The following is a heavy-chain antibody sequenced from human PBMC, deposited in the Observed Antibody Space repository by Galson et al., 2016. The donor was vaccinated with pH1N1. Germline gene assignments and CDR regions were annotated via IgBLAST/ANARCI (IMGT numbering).Heavy chain of an antibody. CDR3: AKASTGYSAEGFDY. D-gene: IGHD6-13*01. Sequence: SLRLSCAASGFTFNNYALHWVRQAPGKGLEWVSGINWNSGSIGYVDSVKGRFTISRDNARNSLYLQMNSLRPEDTALYYCAKASTGYSAEGFDYWGQGTLVTVSS. CDR2: INWNSGSI. CDR1: GFTFNNYA. J-gene: IGHJ4*02. V-gene: IGHV3-9*01.